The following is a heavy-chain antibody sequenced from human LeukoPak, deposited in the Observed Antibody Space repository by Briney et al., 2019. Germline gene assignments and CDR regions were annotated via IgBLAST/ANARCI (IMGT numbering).Heavy chain of an antibody. J-gene: IGHJ5*02. CDR2: IYSGGST. CDR1: GFIVRNYY. CDR3: HCSGGNCYTP. V-gene: IGHV3-53*01. Sequence: GGSLRLSCAASGFIVRNYYLSWVRQAPGKGLEWVSVIYSGGSTYYADSVKGRFIISRDNSKNTLYLQMNSLRAEDTAVYYCHCSGGNCYTPWGQGTLVTVSS. D-gene: IGHD2-15*01.